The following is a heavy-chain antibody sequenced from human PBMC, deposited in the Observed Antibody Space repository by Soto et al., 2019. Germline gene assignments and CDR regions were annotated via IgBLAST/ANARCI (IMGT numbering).Heavy chain of an antibody. CDR2: IRSKANSYAT. J-gene: IGHJ4*02. CDR1: GFTFSGSA. CDR3: TRPNYYYDSSGYYLAHDFDY. V-gene: IGHV3-73*01. D-gene: IGHD3-22*01. Sequence: PGGSLRLSCAASGFTFSGSAMHWVRQASGKGLEWVGRIRSKANSYATAYAASVKGRFTISRDDSKNTAYLQMNSLKTEDTAVYYCTRPNYYYDSSGYYLAHDFDYWGQGTLVTVSS.